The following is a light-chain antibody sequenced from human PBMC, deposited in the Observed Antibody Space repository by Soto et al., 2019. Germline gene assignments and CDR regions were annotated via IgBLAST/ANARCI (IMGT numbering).Light chain of an antibody. CDR2: AAS. Sequence: AIQMTQSPSSLSASVGDRVTITCRASQDIRNDLNWYQHKPGKAPRFLIYAASTLQSGVPSRFSGGGSGTDFTLTISSLQPEDFATYFCQQLNSYPITFGQGTRLEIK. CDR1: QDIRND. V-gene: IGKV1-6*01. J-gene: IGKJ5*01. CDR3: QQLNSYPIT.